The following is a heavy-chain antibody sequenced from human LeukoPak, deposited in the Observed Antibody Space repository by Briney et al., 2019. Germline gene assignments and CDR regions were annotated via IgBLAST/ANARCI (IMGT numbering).Heavy chain of an antibody. CDR3: AKDVRLGISDP. CDR1: GFIFSSYA. D-gene: IGHD6-13*01. CDR2: ISGSGGST. J-gene: IGHJ5*02. V-gene: IGHV3-23*01. Sequence: GGSLRLSCAASGFIFSSYAMHWVRQAPGKGLEWVSAISGSGGSTYYADSVKGRSTISRDNSKNTLYLQMNSLRAEDTAVYYCAKDVRLGISDPWGQGTLVTVSS.